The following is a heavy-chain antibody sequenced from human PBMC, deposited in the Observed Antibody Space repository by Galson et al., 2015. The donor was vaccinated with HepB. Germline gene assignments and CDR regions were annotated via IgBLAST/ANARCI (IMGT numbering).Heavy chain of an antibody. V-gene: IGHV3-66*01. D-gene: IGHD6-13*01. CDR1: GFSITTNS. J-gene: IGHJ6*04. CDR2: LYPTGSA. CDR3: ARAAHSYSSHDS. Sequence: SLRLSCAASGFSITTNSMNWVRQAPGKGLEWVSVLYPTGSAKIADSVKGRFTISRVKTKNTLYLQMNNLRADDTAVYYCARAAHSYSSHDSWGKGAAVTVSS.